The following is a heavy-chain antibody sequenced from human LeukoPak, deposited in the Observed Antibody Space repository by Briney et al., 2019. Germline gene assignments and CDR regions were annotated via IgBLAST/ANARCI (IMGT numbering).Heavy chain of an antibody. Sequence: GRSLRLSCAASGFTFSSYGMHWVRQAPGKGLEWVAVISYDGSNKYYADSVKGRFTISRDNSKNTLYLQMNSLRAEDTAVYYCRTDHDYGDIISDYWGQGTLVTVSS. CDR1: GFTFSSYG. V-gene: IGHV3-30*03. J-gene: IGHJ4*02. CDR3: RTDHDYGDIISDY. D-gene: IGHD4-17*01. CDR2: ISYDGSNK.